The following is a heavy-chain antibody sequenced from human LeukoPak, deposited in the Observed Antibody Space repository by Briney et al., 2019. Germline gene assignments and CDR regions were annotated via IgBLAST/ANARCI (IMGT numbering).Heavy chain of an antibody. CDR1: GFTFSSYA. Sequence: PGGSLRLSCAASGFTFSSYAMSWVRQAPGKGLEWVSAISGSGGSTYYADSVKGRFTISRDNSKNTLYLQMNSLRAEDTAVYHCAKDPAAVKQLVPYYFDYWGQGTLVTVSS. D-gene: IGHD6-6*01. V-gene: IGHV3-23*01. CDR3: AKDPAAVKQLVPYYFDY. CDR2: ISGSGGST. J-gene: IGHJ4*02.